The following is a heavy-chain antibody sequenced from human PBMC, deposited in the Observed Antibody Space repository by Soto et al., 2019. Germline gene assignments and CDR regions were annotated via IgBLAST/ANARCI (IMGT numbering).Heavy chain of an antibody. V-gene: IGHV1-69*01. J-gene: IGHJ4*02. Sequence: QAQVVHSGAEVRKPGSSVKLSCKASEGTFNSYAIAWVRQAPGQGLEWMGGIIPYYNTLNYAQKFQDRVTITADESTNTVDMELSSLRSADTAVYFCASGASRWYPYVVDSWAQGTLVTVSS. CDR2: IIPYYNTL. CDR1: EGTFNSYA. D-gene: IGHD6-13*01. CDR3: ASGASRWYPYVVDS.